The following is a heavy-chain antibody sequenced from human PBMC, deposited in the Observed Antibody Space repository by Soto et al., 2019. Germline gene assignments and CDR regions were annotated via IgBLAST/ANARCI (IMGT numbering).Heavy chain of an antibody. Sequence: SETLSLTCTVSGASLSSGSYYWSWIRQPPGKGLEWIGYFYYTGTTKYNPSLESRVAISADTSKNQFSLNLTSVTAADTAVYYCARISYWVRDYWGQGALVTVSS. D-gene: IGHD2-8*02. CDR3: ARISYWVRDY. V-gene: IGHV4-61*01. J-gene: IGHJ4*02. CDR1: GASLSSGSYY. CDR2: FYYTGTT.